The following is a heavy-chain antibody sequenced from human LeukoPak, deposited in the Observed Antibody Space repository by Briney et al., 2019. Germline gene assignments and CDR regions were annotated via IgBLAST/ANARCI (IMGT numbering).Heavy chain of an antibody. J-gene: IGHJ4*02. V-gene: IGHV1-18*01. CDR2: ISAYNGNT. D-gene: IGHD3-10*01. Sequence: GASVEVSCKASGYTFTGYGISWVRQAPGQGLEWMGWISAYNGNTNYAQKLQGRVTMTTDTSTSTAYMELRSLRSDDTAVYYCARARLRTLAFDYWGQGTLVTVSS. CDR3: ARARLRTLAFDY. CDR1: GYTFTGYG.